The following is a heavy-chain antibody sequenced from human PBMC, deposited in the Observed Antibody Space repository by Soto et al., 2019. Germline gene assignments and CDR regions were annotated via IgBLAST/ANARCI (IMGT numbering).Heavy chain of an antibody. J-gene: IGHJ5*01. D-gene: IGHD2-21*01. CDR2: AYWHDDK. CDR3: AHSLFEIVTVAFDS. CDR1: GFSLNNTGAT. V-gene: IGHV2-5*05. Sequence: ITLKESGPSLVKPTQTLTLTCTCSGFSLNNTGATVGWIRKPPGKAMEWLALAYWHDDKRYDPSLGNRLTIAKDTSKNRVGLTLANVGPVDTATYYCAHSLFEIVTVAFDSWGRGTLVTVSS.